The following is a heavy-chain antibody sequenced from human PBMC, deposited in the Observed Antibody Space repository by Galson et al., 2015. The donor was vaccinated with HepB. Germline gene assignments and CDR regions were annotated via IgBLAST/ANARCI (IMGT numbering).Heavy chain of an antibody. J-gene: IGHJ6*02. CDR1: GGTFSSYA. CDR3: AREVGYSGYDPVSQGPGMDV. D-gene: IGHD5-12*01. V-gene: IGHV1-69*13. Sequence: SVKVSCKASGGTFSSYAISWVRQAPGQGLEWMGGIIPIFGIANYAQKFQGRVTITADESTSTAYMELSSLRSEDTAVYYCAREVGYSGYDPVSQGPGMDVWGQGTTVTVSS. CDR2: IIPIFGIA.